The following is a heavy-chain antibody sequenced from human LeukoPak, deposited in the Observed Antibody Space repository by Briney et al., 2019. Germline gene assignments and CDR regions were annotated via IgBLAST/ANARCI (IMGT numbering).Heavy chain of an antibody. Sequence: ASVTVSFTASGYTFTSYGISWVRQAPGQGLEWMGWISAYNGNTNYAQKLQGRVTMTTDTSTSTAYMELRSLRSDDTAVYYCARDQRYSSGWYLDYWGQGTLVTVSS. CDR1: GYTFTSYG. V-gene: IGHV1-18*01. CDR3: ARDQRYSSGWYLDY. CDR2: ISAYNGNT. D-gene: IGHD6-19*01. J-gene: IGHJ4*02.